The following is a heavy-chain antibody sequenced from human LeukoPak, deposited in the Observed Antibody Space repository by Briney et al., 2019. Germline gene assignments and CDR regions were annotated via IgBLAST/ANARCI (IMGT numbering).Heavy chain of an antibody. CDR1: GFTFSSYG. CDR3: PRDLQRTTSFYYSCYGLDF. CDR2: ICYAGGIQ. D-gene: IGHD4-17*01. Sequence: PGRSLRLSCAASGFTFSSYGIHWGRQAPGKGLECVAVICYAGGIQYYADSAKGRFTISRDNSKNTLSLQMNSLTAQAPAVYYFPRDLQRTTSFYYSCYGLDFWGQGTTVTVSS. J-gene: IGHJ6*02. V-gene: IGHV3-33*01.